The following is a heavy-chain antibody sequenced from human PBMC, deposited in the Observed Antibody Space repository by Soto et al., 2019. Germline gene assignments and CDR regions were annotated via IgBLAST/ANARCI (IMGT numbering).Heavy chain of an antibody. CDR1: RFTFSTFA. D-gene: IGHD3-3*01. Sequence: GGSLRLSCAASRFTFSTFAMSWVRQAPGKGLEWVAAISGGGANTYYADSVKGRFTISRDNSKNTLYLQMDSLRAEDTAIYFCAKDSYSDFWSGHYYYFDFWGQGTLVTVSS. CDR3: AKDSYSDFWSGHYYYFDF. CDR2: ISGGGANT. V-gene: IGHV3-23*01. J-gene: IGHJ4*02.